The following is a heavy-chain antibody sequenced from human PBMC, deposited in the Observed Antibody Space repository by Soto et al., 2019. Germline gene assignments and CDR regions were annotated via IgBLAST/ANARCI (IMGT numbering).Heavy chain of an antibody. CDR1: GYTFTSYG. CDR2: ISAYNGNT. V-gene: IGHV1-18*01. CDR3: ARWYYDFWSGYPNHDAFDI. J-gene: IGHJ3*02. Sequence: VQLVQSGAEVKKPGASVKVSCKASGYTFTSYGISWVRQAPGQGLEWMGWISAYNGNTNYAQKLQGRVTMTTDTSTSTAYMGVRSLRSDDTAVYYCARWYYDFWSGYPNHDAFDIWGQGTMVTVSS. D-gene: IGHD3-3*01.